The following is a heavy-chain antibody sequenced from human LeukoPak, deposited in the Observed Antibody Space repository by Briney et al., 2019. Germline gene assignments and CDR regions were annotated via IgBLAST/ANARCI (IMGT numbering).Heavy chain of an antibody. CDR2: IYHSGST. CDR1: GYSISSGYY. Sequence: SETLSLTCTVSGYSISSGYYWGWIRQPPGKGLEWIGSIYHSGSTYYNPSLKSRVTISVGTSKNQFSLKLSSVTAADTAVYYCASSGGRVDWFDPWGQGTLVTVSS. J-gene: IGHJ5*02. CDR3: ASSGGRVDWFDP. V-gene: IGHV4-38-2*02. D-gene: IGHD2-15*01.